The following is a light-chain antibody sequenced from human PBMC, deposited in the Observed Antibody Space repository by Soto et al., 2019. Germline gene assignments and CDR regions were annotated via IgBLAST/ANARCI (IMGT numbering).Light chain of an antibody. V-gene: IGKV1-39*01. CDR1: QSISSY. CDR2: AAS. CDR3: QQSYSTPWT. J-gene: IGKJ1*01. Sequence: DIQITQSPSSLSAAVGDRVTITCRVSQSISSYLNWYQQKPGKAPKLLIYAASSLQSGVPSRFSGSGSGTDFTLTISSLQPEDFATYYCQQSYSTPWTFGQGTKVEIK.